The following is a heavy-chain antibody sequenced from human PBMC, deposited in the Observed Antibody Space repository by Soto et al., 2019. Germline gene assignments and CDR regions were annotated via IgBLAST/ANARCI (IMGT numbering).Heavy chain of an antibody. J-gene: IGHJ4*01. V-gene: IGHV1-3*01. Sequence: ASVKVSCEASGYSFTSYAMNWVRQAPGQRLEWMGWINAGNGNTKYSQKFQGRVTLTTDTSTSTAYMELRSLRSDDTAVYYCAPHKLDTVMPSGYWGHGTLVTVSS. CDR1: GYSFTSYA. D-gene: IGHD5-18*01. CDR3: APHKLDTVMPSGY. CDR2: INAGNGNT.